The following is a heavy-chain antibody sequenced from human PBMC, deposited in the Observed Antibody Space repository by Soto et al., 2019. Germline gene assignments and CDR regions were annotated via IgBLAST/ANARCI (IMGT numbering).Heavy chain of an antibody. CDR2: IYYIGST. CDR3: ARSVLP. Sequence: QVQLQESGPGLVKPSQTLSLTCTVSGGSISSGGYYWNWIRQHPGMGLEWIGYIYYIGSTYYNPSLKSRVTIPLHTSKTQCSLRLSSVTAADTAVYYCARSVLPWGQGALVTVSS. V-gene: IGHV4-31*03. CDR1: GGSISSGGYY. J-gene: IGHJ5*02.